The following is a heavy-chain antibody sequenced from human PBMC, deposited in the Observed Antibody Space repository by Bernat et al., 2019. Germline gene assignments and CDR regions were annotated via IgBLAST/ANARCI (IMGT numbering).Heavy chain of an antibody. J-gene: IGHJ4*02. CDR1: GFTFSSYW. CDR3: ARSTRRDPGDY. CDR2: IKEDGSEK. D-gene: IGHD2-15*01. V-gene: IGHV3-7*04. Sequence: EVQLVESGGGLVQPGGSLRLSCAASGFTFSSYWMSWVRQAPGKGLEWVANIKEDGSEKYYVDSVKGRFTISRDNAKNSLYLQMNSLRGEDTAVYYCARSTRRDPGDYWGQGTLVTVSS.